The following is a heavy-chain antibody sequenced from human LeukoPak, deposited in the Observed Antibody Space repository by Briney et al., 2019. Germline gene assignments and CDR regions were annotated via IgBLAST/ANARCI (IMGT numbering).Heavy chain of an antibody. Sequence: ASVEVSCKASGYTFTSYAMHWVRQAPGQRLEWMGWINAGNGNTKYSQKFQGRVTITRDTSASTAYMELSSLRSEDTAVYYCARKALSMLWFGELSKGFDYWGQGTLVTVSS. CDR3: ARKALSMLWFGELSKGFDY. J-gene: IGHJ4*02. CDR2: INAGNGNT. V-gene: IGHV1-3*01. D-gene: IGHD3-10*01. CDR1: GYTFTSYA.